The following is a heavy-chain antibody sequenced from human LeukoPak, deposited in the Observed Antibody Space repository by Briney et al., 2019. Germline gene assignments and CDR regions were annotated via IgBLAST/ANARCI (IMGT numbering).Heavy chain of an antibody. Sequence: SETLSLTGTVSGGSISGISYYWGWIRQPPGTGLKLIGSSYYSGSTYYNPSLKSRVTISVDTSKNQFSLKLSSVTAADTAVYYCARQPDYYGSGSYYKDYWGQGTLVTVSS. D-gene: IGHD3-10*01. CDR2: SYYSGST. V-gene: IGHV4-39*01. CDR1: GGSISGISYY. CDR3: ARQPDYYGSGSYYKDY. J-gene: IGHJ4*02.